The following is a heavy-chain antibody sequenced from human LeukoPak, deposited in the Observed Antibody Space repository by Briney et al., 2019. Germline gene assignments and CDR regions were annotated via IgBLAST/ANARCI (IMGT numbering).Heavy chain of an antibody. D-gene: IGHD3-10*01. V-gene: IGHV4-59*12. Sequence: KPSETLSLTCTVSGGSISSYYWSWIRQPPGKGLEWIGYIYYSGSTNYNPSLKSRVTISVDTSKNQFSLKLSSVTAADTAVYYCARELWFGSLYFDYWGQGTLVTVSS. CDR3: ARELWFGSLYFDY. J-gene: IGHJ4*02. CDR2: IYYSGST. CDR1: GGSISSYY.